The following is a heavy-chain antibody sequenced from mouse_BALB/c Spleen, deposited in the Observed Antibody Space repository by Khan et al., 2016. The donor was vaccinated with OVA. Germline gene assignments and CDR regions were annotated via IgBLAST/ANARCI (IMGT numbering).Heavy chain of an antibody. CDR2: IWSDGSN. D-gene: IGHD2-10*01. Sequence: VQLVESGPGLVAPSQSLSITCTISGFSLTNYGVHWVRQPPGKGLEWLVVIWSDGSNGYNSALKSRLTISKDNSKSQVFLKMNSLQTDDTAMYFCARQPYYHYNVMDYWGQGTSVTVSS. CDR1: GFSLTNYG. J-gene: IGHJ4*01. CDR3: ARQPYYHYNVMDY. V-gene: IGHV2-6-1*01.